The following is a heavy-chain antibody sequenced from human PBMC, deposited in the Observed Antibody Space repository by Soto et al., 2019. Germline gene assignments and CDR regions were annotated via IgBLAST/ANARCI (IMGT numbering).Heavy chain of an antibody. CDR3: AKNSGWLTA. J-gene: IGHJ5*02. CDR1: GFTFSNND. D-gene: IGHD6-19*01. Sequence: VGSLRLSCVASGFTFSNNDMKWVRQAPGKGLEWVSTIDGTSTFSNYADSVEGRFTISRDNSRNTVYLQMNSLRADDTAVYYCAKNSGWLTAWGQGTLVTVSS. V-gene: IGHV3-23*05. CDR2: IDGTSTFS.